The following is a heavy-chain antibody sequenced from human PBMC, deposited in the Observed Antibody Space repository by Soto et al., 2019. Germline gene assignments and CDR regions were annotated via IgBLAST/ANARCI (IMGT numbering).Heavy chain of an antibody. CDR2: IRAYNGNT. V-gene: IGHV1-18*01. J-gene: IGHJ4*02. D-gene: IGHD3-10*01. Sequence: ASVKVSCKASGYTFTSYTMHWVRQAPGQRLEWMGWIRAYNGNTNYAQKLQGRVTMTTDTSTSTAYMELRSLRSDDTAVYYCARDGNPGDYWGQGTLVTVSS. CDR1: GYTFTSYT. CDR3: ARDGNPGDY.